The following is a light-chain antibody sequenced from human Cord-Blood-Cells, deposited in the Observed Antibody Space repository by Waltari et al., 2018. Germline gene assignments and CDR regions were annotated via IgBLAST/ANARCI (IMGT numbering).Light chain of an antibody. CDR2: AAS. CDR3: QQSYSTPVYT. J-gene: IGKJ2*01. CDR1: PSISSY. V-gene: IGKV1-39*01. Sequence: DIQMPQSPSSLSASVGDSVTITGRASPSISSYLNWYQQKPGKAPKLLIYAASSLQSGVPSRFSGSGSGTDFTLTISSLQPEDFATYDCQQSYSTPVYTFGQGTKLEIK.